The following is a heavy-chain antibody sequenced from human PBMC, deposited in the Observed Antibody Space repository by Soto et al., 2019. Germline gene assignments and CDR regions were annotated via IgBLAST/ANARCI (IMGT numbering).Heavy chain of an antibody. D-gene: IGHD2-2*01. Sequence: LSQTLSLTCAISGDSVSSNSAAWNWIRQSPSRGLEWLGRTYYRSKWYNDYAVSVKSRITINPDTSKNQFSLQLNSVTPEDTAVYYCARDRVVPAAPLGGNYYYYGMDVWGQGTTLTVSS. J-gene: IGHJ6*02. CDR3: ARDRVVPAAPLGGNYYYYGMDV. CDR1: GDSVSSNSAA. CDR2: TYYRSKWYN. V-gene: IGHV6-1*01.